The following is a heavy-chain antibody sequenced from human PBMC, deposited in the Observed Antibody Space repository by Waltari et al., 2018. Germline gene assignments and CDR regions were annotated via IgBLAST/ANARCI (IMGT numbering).Heavy chain of an antibody. Sequence: QVQLQQWGAGLLKPSETLSLTCAVYGGSFSGYYWCWIRQPPGKGLEWIGAINHSGSTNYNPSLKSRVTISVDTSKNQFSLKLSSVTAADTAVYYCARGVRFLEWLLLPSRYYFDYWGQGTLVTVSS. CDR1: GGSFSGYY. CDR2: INHSGST. J-gene: IGHJ4*02. V-gene: IGHV4-34*01. CDR3: ARGVRFLEWLLLPSRYYFDY. D-gene: IGHD3-3*01.